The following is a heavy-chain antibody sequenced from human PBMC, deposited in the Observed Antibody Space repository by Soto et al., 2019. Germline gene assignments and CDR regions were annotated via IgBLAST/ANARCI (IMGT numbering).Heavy chain of an antibody. CDR2: ISSSSSTI. J-gene: IGHJ6*03. Sequence: VGSLRLSCAASGFTFNSYSMNWVRQAPGKGLEWVSYISSSSSTIYYADSVKGRFTISRDNAKNSLYLQMNSLRAEDTAVYYCVRLRYFDWLLSGYYMDVWGKGTTVNVSS. CDR3: VRLRYFDWLLSGYYMDV. V-gene: IGHV3-48*01. CDR1: GFTFNSYS. D-gene: IGHD3-9*01.